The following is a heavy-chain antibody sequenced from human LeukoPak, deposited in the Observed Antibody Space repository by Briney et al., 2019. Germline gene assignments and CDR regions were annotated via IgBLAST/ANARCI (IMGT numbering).Heavy chain of an antibody. CDR2: INHSGST. V-gene: IGHV4-34*01. CDR3: ARDSTYSGSDHDAFDI. Sequence: KPSETLSLTCAVYGGSFSGYYWSWIRQPPGKGLEWIGEINHSGSTNYNPSLKSRVTISVDTSKNQFSLKLSSVTAADTAVYYCARDSTYSGSDHDAFDIWGQGTMVTVSS. CDR1: GGSFSGYY. D-gene: IGHD1-26*01. J-gene: IGHJ3*02.